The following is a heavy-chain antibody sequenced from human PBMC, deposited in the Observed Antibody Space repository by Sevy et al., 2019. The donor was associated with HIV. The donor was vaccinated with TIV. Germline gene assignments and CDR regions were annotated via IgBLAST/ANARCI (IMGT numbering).Heavy chain of an antibody. CDR1: GFIFSDYW. CDR3: AREAVAGRSGPWKADYYYAGMDV. CDR2: IKQDGNEK. V-gene: IGHV3-7*01. J-gene: IGHJ6*02. Sequence: GGSLRLSCVASGFIFSDYWMTWVRQAPGKGLEWVANIKQDGNEKYYMDSAKGRFTISRDNAKNSVYLQVNSLRAEDTAVYYWAREAVAGRSGPWKADYYYAGMDVWGQGTTVTVSS. D-gene: IGHD6-19*01.